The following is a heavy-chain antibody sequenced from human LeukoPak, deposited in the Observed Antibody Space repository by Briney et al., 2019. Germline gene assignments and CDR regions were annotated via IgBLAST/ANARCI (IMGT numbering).Heavy chain of an antibody. Sequence: KPGGSLRLSCAASGFTFSSYSMNWVRQAPGKGLEWVSSISSSSSYIYYADSVKGRFTISRDNAKNSLYLQMNSLRAEDTAVYYCARDRRSGGEAGPDYWGQGTLVTVSS. J-gene: IGHJ4*02. CDR2: ISSSSSYI. CDR1: GFTFSSYS. V-gene: IGHV3-21*01. CDR3: ARDRRSGGEAGPDY. D-gene: IGHD3-10*01.